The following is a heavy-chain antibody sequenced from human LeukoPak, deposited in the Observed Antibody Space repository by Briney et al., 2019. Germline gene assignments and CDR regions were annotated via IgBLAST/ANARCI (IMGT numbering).Heavy chain of an antibody. J-gene: IGHJ4*02. D-gene: IGHD3-16*01. CDR1: GITFSSYA. CDR2: ISGSGDST. V-gene: IGHV3-23*01. CDR3: ASPRYTYYSFDY. Sequence: GESLRLSCAAPGITFSSYAMSWVRQAPGKGLEWVSGISGSGDSTYYADSGKGRFTISRDNSKKTLSLQLNSLRAEDTAVYYCASPRYTYYSFDYWGQGTLVTVSS.